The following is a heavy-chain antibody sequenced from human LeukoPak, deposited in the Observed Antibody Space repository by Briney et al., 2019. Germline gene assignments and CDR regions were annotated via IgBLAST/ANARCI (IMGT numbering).Heavy chain of an antibody. CDR2: IYHSGST. D-gene: IGHD2-15*01. J-gene: IGHJ4*02. Sequence: SQTLSLTCAVSGGFISSGGYSWSWIRQPPGKGLEWIGYIYHSGSTYYNPSLKSRVTISVDRSKNQFSLKLSSVTAADTAVYYCARASCSGGSCYHTDYWGQGTLVTVSS. CDR3: ARASCSGGSCYHTDY. V-gene: IGHV4-30-2*01. CDR1: GGFISSGGYS.